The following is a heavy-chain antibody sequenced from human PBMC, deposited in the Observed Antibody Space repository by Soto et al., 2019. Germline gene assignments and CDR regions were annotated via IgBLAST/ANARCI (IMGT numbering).Heavy chain of an antibody. Sequence: EVQLLESGGGLVQPGGSLRLSCVASGFTFSSYAMSWVRQAPGKGLEWVSAISGSGGSTYYADSVKGRFTISRDNSKNTLYLQMNSLRAEDTAVYYCAKGDYDFWSGYDYWGQGTLVTVSS. CDR3: AKGDYDFWSGYDY. D-gene: IGHD3-3*01. CDR2: ISGSGGST. V-gene: IGHV3-23*01. CDR1: GFTFSSYA. J-gene: IGHJ4*02.